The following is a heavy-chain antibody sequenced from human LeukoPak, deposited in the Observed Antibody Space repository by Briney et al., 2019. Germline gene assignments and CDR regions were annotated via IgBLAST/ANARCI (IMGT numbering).Heavy chain of an antibody. V-gene: IGHV4-34*01. CDR1: GGSFSGYY. J-gene: IGHJ6*03. CDR3: ARGLRGHYYYYMDV. CDR2: INHSGST. Sequence: PSETLSLTCAVYGGSFSGYYWSWTRQPPGKGLEWIGEINHSGSTNYNPSLKSRVTISVDTSKNQFSLKLSSVTAADTAVYYCARGLRGHYYYYMDVWGKGTTVTVSS.